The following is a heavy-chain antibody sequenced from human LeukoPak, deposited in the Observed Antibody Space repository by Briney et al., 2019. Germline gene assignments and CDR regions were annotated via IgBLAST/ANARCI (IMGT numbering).Heavy chain of an antibody. D-gene: IGHD6-13*01. V-gene: IGHV4-59*01. CDR2: IYHSGST. CDR3: SRARRQQLVTGWFDP. Sequence: SETLSLTCTVSGDSISSYYWSWIRQPPGGGLEWVGYIYHSGSTNYNPSLKSRVTISLDTSKNQFSLKLISVTAADTPVYYWSRARRQQLVTGWFDPWGQGTLVTVSS. CDR1: GDSISSYY. J-gene: IGHJ5*02.